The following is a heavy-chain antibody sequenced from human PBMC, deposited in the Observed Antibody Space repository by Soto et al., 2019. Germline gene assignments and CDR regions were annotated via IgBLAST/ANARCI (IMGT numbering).Heavy chain of an antibody. Sequence: GGSLRLSCAASGFTFSSYGMHWVRQAPGKGLEWVTLIWYDGSNKYYADSVKGRFSISRDNSKNTLYLQMNSLRAEDTAVYYCARDSGYSSSPFDYWGQGTLVTVSS. D-gene: IGHD6-13*01. CDR1: GFTFSSYG. CDR2: IWYDGSNK. CDR3: ARDSGYSSSPFDY. J-gene: IGHJ4*02. V-gene: IGHV3-33*01.